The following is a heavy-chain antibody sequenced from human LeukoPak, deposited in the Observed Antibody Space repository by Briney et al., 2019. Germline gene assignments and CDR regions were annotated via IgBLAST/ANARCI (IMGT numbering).Heavy chain of an antibody. Sequence: GGSLRLSCAASGFTFDDYGMSWVRQAPGKGLEWVSGINWNGGSTGYADSVKGRFTISRDNSKTSLYLQMNSLRTEDTALYYCAKAEGFSGYFDYWGQGTLVTVSS. V-gene: IGHV3-20*04. CDR2: INWNGGST. CDR3: AKAEGFSGYFDY. D-gene: IGHD3-22*01. J-gene: IGHJ4*02. CDR1: GFTFDDYG.